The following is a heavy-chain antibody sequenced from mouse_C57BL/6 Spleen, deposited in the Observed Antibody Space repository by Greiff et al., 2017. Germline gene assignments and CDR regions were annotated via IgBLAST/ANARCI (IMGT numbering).Heavy chain of an antibody. CDR3: TTGNPYYFDY. CDR1: GFNIKDDY. Sequence: VQLQQSGAELVRPGASVTLSCTASGFNIKDDYMHWVKQRPEQGLEWIGWIDPENGDTEYASKFQGKATITADTSSNTAYLQLSSLTSEDTAVXYCTTGNPYYFDYWGQGTTLTVSS. CDR2: IDPENGDT. J-gene: IGHJ2*01. V-gene: IGHV14-4*01. D-gene: IGHD2-1*01.